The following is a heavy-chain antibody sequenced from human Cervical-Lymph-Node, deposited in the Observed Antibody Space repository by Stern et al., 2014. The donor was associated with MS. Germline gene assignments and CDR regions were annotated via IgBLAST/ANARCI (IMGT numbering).Heavy chain of an antibody. J-gene: IGHJ4*02. CDR2: ISSGSGYI. V-gene: IGHV3-21*01. CDR1: GFTFSSYS. CDR3: AREYSSSPRIDY. Sequence: VQLVESGGGLVKPGGSLRLSCAASGFTFSSYSMNWVRQAPGKGLEWVSSISSGSGYIYYADSLKGRFTISRGNAKNSLYLQMNSLRAEDTAVYYCAREYSSSPRIDYWGQGTLVTVSS. D-gene: IGHD6-6*01.